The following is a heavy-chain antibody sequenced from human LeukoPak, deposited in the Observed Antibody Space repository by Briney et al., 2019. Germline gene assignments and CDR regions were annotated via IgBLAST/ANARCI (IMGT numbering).Heavy chain of an antibody. J-gene: IGHJ6*03. CDR1: GGTFSSYA. Sequence: SVKVSCKASGGTFSSYAISWVRQAPGQGLEWMGRIIPIFGTANYAQKFQGRVTITTDESTSTAYMELSGLRSEDTAVYYCATALDLGFGELFYMDVWGKGTTVTVSS. CDR3: ATALDLGFGELFYMDV. CDR2: IIPIFGTA. D-gene: IGHD3-10*01. V-gene: IGHV1-69*05.